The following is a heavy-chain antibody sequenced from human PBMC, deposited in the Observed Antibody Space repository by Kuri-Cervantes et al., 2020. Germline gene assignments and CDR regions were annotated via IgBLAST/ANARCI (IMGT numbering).Heavy chain of an antibody. CDR2: ISAYNGNT. Sequence: VKVSCKASGYTFTSYGISWVRQAPGQGLEWMGWISAYNGNTNYAQKLQGRVTMTTDTSTSTAYMELRSLRSDDTAVYYCARGLAPTTVVTPSGFDYWGQGTLVTVSS. CDR1: GYTFTSYG. V-gene: IGHV1-18*01. D-gene: IGHD4-23*01. CDR3: ARGLAPTTVVTPSGFDY. J-gene: IGHJ4*02.